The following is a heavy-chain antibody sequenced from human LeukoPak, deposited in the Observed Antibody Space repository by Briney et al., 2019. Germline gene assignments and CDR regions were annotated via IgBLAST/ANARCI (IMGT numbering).Heavy chain of an antibody. V-gene: IGHV1-69*13. D-gene: IGHD3-22*01. CDR1: GGTFSSYA. Sequence: SVNVSCKASGGTFSSYAISWVRQAPGQGLEWMGGIIPIFGTANYAQKFQGRVTITADESTSTAYMELSSLRSEDTAVYYCARVSDSSGNFDYWGQGTLVTVSS. CDR3: ARVSDSSGNFDY. J-gene: IGHJ4*02. CDR2: IIPIFGTA.